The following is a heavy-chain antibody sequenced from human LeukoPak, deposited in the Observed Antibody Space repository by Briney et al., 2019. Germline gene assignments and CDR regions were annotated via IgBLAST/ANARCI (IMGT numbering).Heavy chain of an antibody. D-gene: IGHD2-2*01. CDR3: ARPRSAAIGAFDI. J-gene: IGHJ3*02. Sequence: GESLKISCKESGYRFSSDWIGWVRQMPGKGLEWMGIIYPGDSDTRYSPSFQGQVTISADKSISTAYLQWSSLKASDTAMYYCARPRSAAIGAFDIWGQGTMVTVSS. V-gene: IGHV5-51*01. CDR1: GYRFSSDW. CDR2: IYPGDSDT.